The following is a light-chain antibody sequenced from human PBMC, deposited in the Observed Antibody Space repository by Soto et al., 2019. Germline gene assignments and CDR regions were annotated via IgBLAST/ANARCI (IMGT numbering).Light chain of an antibody. CDR3: QQYDNYKPLT. Sequence: DIQMTQSPSTLSASVGDRVTITCRASQSISNWLAWYQQKPGKAPKLLIYKASSLESGVPSRFSGSGSGTEFTLTISSLQPDDFATYYCQQYDNYKPLTFGGGTKVDI. J-gene: IGKJ4*01. CDR1: QSISNW. V-gene: IGKV1-5*03. CDR2: KAS.